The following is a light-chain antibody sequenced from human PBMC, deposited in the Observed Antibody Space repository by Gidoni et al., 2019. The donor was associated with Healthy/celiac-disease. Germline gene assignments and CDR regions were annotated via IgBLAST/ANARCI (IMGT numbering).Light chain of an antibody. CDR2: AAS. CDR3: QQYNSYPRT. CDR1: QGVSNY. J-gene: IGKJ4*01. Sequence: DIQMTQSTSSLSAYVGDRVIITCLASQGVSNYLAWFQQRPGKAPKSLIYAASSLQSGVPSKFIGSGSGTDFSLSISSLQPEYFATYFFQQYNSYPRTFGGGTKVEIK. V-gene: IGKV1-16*02.